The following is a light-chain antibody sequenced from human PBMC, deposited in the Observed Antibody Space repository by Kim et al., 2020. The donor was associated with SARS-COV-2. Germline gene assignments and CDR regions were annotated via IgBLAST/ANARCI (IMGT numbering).Light chain of an antibody. CDR3: QQSYSTPPYT. V-gene: IGKV1-39*01. Sequence: ASVGDRVPITCRASQSISSYLNWYQQKPGKAPKLLIYAASSLQSGVPSRFSGSGSGTDFTLTISSLQPEDFATYYCQQSYSTPPYTFGQGTKLEI. CDR1: QSISSY. CDR2: AAS. J-gene: IGKJ2*01.